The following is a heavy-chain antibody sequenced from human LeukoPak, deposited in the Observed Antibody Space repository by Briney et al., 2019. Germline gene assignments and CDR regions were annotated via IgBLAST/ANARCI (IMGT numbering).Heavy chain of an antibody. CDR1: GFTFSSYW. D-gene: IGHD3-10*01. CDR3: AKDMVRGVIMPNWFDP. J-gene: IGHJ5*02. CDR2: VNTDGSDT. Sequence: GGSLRLSCAASGFTFSSYWMHWVRQAPGKGLVWVSRVNTDGSDTDYADSVKGRFTISRDNSKNTLYLQMNSLRAEDTAVYYCAKDMVRGVIMPNWFDPWGQGTLVTVSS. V-gene: IGHV3-74*01.